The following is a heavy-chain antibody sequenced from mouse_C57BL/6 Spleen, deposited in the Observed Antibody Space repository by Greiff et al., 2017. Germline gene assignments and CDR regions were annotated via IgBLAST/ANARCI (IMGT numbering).Heavy chain of an antibody. V-gene: IGHV5-9-1*02. CDR2: ISSGGDCI. J-gene: IGHJ4*01. Sequence: EVKLVESGAGLVKPGGSLKLSCAASGFTFSSYAMSWVRQTPEKRLEWVAYISSGGDCIYYADTVKGRFTITRDNTRNTLYLQMSSLKSEDTAMYYGTRESLWLRLDYYAMDYWGQGTSVTVSS. CDR1: GFTFSSYA. D-gene: IGHD2-2*01. CDR3: TRESLWLRLDYYAMDY.